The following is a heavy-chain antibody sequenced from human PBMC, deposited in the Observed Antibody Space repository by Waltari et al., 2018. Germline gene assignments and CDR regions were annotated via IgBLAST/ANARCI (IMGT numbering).Heavy chain of an antibody. Sequence: QVQLVQSGAEVKKPGASVKVSCKASGYTFTSYVMHWVRQAPGQRLEWMGWINAGNGNTKYSQKFQGRVTITRDTSASTAYMELSSLRSEDTAVYYCAGGRDTAMGLFDYWGQGTLVTVSS. V-gene: IGHV1-3*01. CDR2: INAGNGNT. J-gene: IGHJ4*02. CDR1: GYTFTSYV. CDR3: AGGRDTAMGLFDY. D-gene: IGHD5-18*01.